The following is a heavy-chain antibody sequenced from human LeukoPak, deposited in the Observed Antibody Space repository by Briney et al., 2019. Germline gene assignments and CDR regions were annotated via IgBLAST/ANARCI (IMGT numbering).Heavy chain of an antibody. CDR2: INPNSGGT. V-gene: IGHV1-2*02. CDR3: ARDKVAAFDY. J-gene: IGHJ4*02. D-gene: IGHD6-19*01. Sequence: ASVKVSCKASGYTFTGYCMHWVRQTPGQGLEWMGWINPNSGGTNYAQKFQGRVTMTRDTSISTAYMELSRLRSDDTAVYYCARDKVAAFDYWGQGTLVTVSS. CDR1: GYTFTGYC.